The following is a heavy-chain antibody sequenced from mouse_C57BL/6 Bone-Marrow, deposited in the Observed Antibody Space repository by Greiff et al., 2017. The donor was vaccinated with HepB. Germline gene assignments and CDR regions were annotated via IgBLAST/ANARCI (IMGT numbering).Heavy chain of an antibody. CDR1: GFNIKDDY. V-gene: IGHV14-4*01. CDR3: TTPVYYYGSSHSYWYFDV. J-gene: IGHJ1*03. Sequence: VQLKESGAELVRPGASVKLSCTASGFNIKDDYMHWVKQRPEQGLEWIGWIDPENGDTEYASKFQGKATITADTSSNTAYLQLSSLTSEDTAVYYCTTPVYYYGSSHSYWYFDVWGTGTTVTVSS. D-gene: IGHD1-1*01. CDR2: IDPENGDT.